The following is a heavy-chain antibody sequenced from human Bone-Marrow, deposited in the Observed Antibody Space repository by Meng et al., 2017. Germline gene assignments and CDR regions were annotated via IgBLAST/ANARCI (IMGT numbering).Heavy chain of an antibody. CDR2: INAYNGYT. V-gene: IGHV1-18*01. CDR3: ATRGNPYLDC. Sequence: QGQLLQSGAEVKKPGASLKASAYTLSSDGFSWVRQAPGQGLEWMGWINAYNGYTDYAQKLQGRVTMTTDTSTNTAYMELRSLTSDDTAVYYCATRGNPYLDCWGQGTLVTVSS. J-gene: IGHJ4*02. CDR1: AYTLSSDG.